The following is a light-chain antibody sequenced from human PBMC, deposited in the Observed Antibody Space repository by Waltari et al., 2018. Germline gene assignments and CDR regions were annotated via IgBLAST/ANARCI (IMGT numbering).Light chain of an antibody. CDR2: GAS. V-gene: IGKV3-15*01. CDR1: QRVNSN. J-gene: IGKJ4*01. Sequence: EIVMTQSPSTLSVSPGERVTLACRASQRVNSNLAWSQQKPCQAPRLLIYGASTRATGVAARFSGSGSGTEFTLTISSLQSEDFAVYYCQHYNNWPVAFGGGTKVEIK. CDR3: QHYNNWPVA.